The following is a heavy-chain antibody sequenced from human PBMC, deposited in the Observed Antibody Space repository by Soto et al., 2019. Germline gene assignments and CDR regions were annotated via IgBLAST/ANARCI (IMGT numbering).Heavy chain of an antibody. D-gene: IGHD1-1*01. V-gene: IGHV3-30*03. CDR2: TTYDGGIK. CDR1: VFSFSSYG. J-gene: IGHJ6*02. Sequence: PGGSLRLSCSASVFSFSSYGMEWFRLAPGKGLEWVAATTYDGGIKHYVDSVKGRFTISRDNSKNTLYLQMNSLRVEDTATYYCAGALENPYFYYGLNVWGQGTTVTVSS. CDR3: AGALENPYFYYGLNV.